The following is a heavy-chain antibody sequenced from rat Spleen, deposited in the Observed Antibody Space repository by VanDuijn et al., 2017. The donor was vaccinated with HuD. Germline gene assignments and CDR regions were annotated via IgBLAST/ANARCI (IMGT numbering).Heavy chain of an antibody. CDR2: ISYEGSGT. J-gene: IGHJ2*01. V-gene: IGHV5-22*01. CDR3: ARKEYDGYRHYFDY. Sequence: EVQLVESGGGLVQPGRSLKLSCAASGFTFSDYYMAWVRQAPEKGLEWVASISYEGSGTYYGDSVKGRFTISRDNARSTLYLQMKSLRSEDTATYHCARKEYDGYRHYFDYWGQGVMVTVSS. CDR1: GFTFSDYY. D-gene: IGHD1-12*03.